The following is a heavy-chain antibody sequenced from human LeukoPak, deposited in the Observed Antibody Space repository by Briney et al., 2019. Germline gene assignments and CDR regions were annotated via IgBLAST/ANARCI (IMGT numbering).Heavy chain of an antibody. J-gene: IGHJ6*03. CDR3: ARGSTSPPYYYYYYMDV. D-gene: IGHD2-2*01. Sequence: PSETLSLTCTVSGGSISSGGYYWSWIRQHPEKGLEWIGYIYYSGSTYYNPSLKSRVTISVDTSKNQFSLKLSSVTAADTAVYYCARGSTSPPYYYYYYMDVWGKGTTVTVSS. V-gene: IGHV4-31*03. CDR1: GGSISSGGYY. CDR2: IYYSGST.